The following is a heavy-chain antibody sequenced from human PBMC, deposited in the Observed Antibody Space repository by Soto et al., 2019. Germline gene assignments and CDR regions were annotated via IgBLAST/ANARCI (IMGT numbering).Heavy chain of an antibody. J-gene: IGHJ5*02. Sequence: GASVKASCMALGHTFTSYFMHWVRQAPGQGLEWLGWINPNSGATKYAQKFQGRVTLTRDTSINTAYMEMSMLRSDDTAVYYCARGGGTILAPLPWGQGTLVTVSS. D-gene: IGHD3-3*01. CDR1: GHTFTSYF. CDR2: INPNSGAT. V-gene: IGHV1-2*02. CDR3: ARGGGTILAPLP.